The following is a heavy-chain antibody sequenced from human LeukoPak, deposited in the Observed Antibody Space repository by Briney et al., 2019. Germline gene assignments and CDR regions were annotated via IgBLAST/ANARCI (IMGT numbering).Heavy chain of an antibody. Sequence: PSETLSLTCTVSGGSISSYYWSWIRQPAGKGLEGIGYIYYSGSTNYNPSLKSRVTISVDTSKNQFSLKLSSVTAAETAVYYCAREGRYRYGYNEYHSYMDIWGKGTTVTVSS. CDR2: IYYSGST. CDR1: GGSISSYY. J-gene: IGHJ6*03. CDR3: AREGRYRYGYNEYHSYMDI. D-gene: IGHD5-24*01. V-gene: IGHV4-59*01.